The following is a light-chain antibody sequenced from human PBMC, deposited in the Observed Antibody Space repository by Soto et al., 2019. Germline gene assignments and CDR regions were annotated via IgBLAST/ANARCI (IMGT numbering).Light chain of an antibody. V-gene: IGKV1-5*03. CDR3: QQYNSYSRT. J-gene: IGKJ1*01. CDR2: KAS. CDR1: QSISSW. Sequence: DIQMTQSPSTLSASVGDRVTITCRASQSISSWLAWYQQKPGKAPKLLIYKASSLESGVPSRFSGSGSGTEFTLTISSLQPDDFATYYCQQYNSYSRTFGQGTMGDIK.